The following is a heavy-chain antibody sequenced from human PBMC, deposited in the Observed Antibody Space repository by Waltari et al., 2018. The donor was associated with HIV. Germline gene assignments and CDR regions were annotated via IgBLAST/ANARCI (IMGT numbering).Heavy chain of an antibody. Sequence: QLQLQESGPGLVKASETLSLTCTVSGGSIRSDTAYWGWIRQPPGKGLEWIGNIFYPGGTYYNPSLKSRLTMSVDTSKNQFSLKLSSVTAADTALYYCARPARDIGGGSNFDSWGQGTLVTVSS. V-gene: IGHV4-39*01. J-gene: IGHJ4*02. CDR3: ARPARDIGGGSNFDS. CDR2: IFYPGGT. D-gene: IGHD2-15*01. CDR1: GGSIRSDTAY.